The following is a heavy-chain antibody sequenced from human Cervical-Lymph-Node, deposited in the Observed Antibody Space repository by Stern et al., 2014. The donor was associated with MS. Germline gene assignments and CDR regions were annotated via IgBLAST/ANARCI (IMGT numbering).Heavy chain of an antibody. CDR1: GFTVSNNY. CDR3: ARAIFGVNTAAMAPDAFDT. J-gene: IGHJ3*02. D-gene: IGHD3-3*01. Sequence: EVQLVESGGGLIQPGGSLRLSCAAPGFTVSNNYMSWVRQAPGKGMEWDSLIYTDDSTYYAGSVKGRFTISRDSSKNKLFLQMNSLRAEDTAVYYWARAIFGVNTAAMAPDAFDTWGQGTMVTVSS. CDR2: IYTDDST. V-gene: IGHV3-53*01.